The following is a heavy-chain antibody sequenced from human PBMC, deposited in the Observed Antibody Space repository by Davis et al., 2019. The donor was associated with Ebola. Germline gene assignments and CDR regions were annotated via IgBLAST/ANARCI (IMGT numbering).Heavy chain of an antibody. CDR3: ARVRVDGYSYGWEVDY. V-gene: IGHV1-24*01. Sequence: ASVNVSCKVSGYTLTELSMHWVRQAPGKGLEWMGGFDPEDGETIYAQKFQGRVTMTEDTSTDTAYMELSSLRSEDTAVYYCARVRVDGYSYGWEVDYWGQGTLVTVSS. CDR2: FDPEDGET. CDR1: GYTLTELS. J-gene: IGHJ4*02. D-gene: IGHD5-18*01.